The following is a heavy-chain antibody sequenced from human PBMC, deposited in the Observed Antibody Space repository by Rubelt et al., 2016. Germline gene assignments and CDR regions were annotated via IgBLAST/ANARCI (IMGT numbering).Heavy chain of an antibody. D-gene: IGHD2-21*02. CDR1: GFTFNISA. CDR2: ISSGGGTT. V-gene: IGHV3-23*01. CDR3: AQLVTKDY. Sequence: EVQLLESGGGLVQPGGSLRLSCAASGFTFNISAMSWVRQAPGKGLEWVSGISSGGGTTYYADSVKGRFTISRDNSKNTLYLQMNSLRAADTAVYYWAQLVTKDYWGQGTLVTVSS. J-gene: IGHJ4*02.